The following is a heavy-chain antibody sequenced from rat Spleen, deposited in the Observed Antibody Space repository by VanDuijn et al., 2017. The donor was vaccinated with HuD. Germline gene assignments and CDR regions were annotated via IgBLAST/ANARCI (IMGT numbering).Heavy chain of an antibody. CDR3: AKVPYYGYYYFDY. CDR2: ISYNGVST. J-gene: IGHJ2*01. D-gene: IGHD1-7*01. V-gene: IGHV5-20*01. CDR1: GFTFSDYG. Sequence: EVQLVESDGGLVQPGRSLKLSCAASGFTFSDYGMVWVLQAPTKGLEWVASISYNGVSTYYRDSVKGRFTISRDNAKNTLYLQMESLRSEDTATYYCAKVPYYGYYYFDYWGQGVMVTVSS.